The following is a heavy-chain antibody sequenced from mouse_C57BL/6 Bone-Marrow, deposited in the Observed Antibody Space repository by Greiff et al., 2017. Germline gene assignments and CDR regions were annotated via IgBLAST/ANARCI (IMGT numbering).Heavy chain of an antibody. CDR1: GYTFTSYG. CDR2: IHPNSGST. V-gene: IGHV1-64*01. CDR3: APLYYGNYESMDY. D-gene: IGHD2-1*01. J-gene: IGHJ4*01. Sequence: QVQLQQPGAELVKPGASVKLSCKASGYTFTSYGMPWVQQRTGQGLEWIGMIHPNSGSTNYNEKFKSKDTLTVDKSSSTAYMQLSSLTAEDSAFYYSAPLYYGNYESMDYGGQGTSVTVSS.